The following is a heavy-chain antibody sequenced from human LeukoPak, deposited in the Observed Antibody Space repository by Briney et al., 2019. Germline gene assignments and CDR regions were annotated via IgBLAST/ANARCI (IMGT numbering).Heavy chain of an antibody. D-gene: IGHD4-23*01. Sequence: GGSLRLSCAASGFTLSGYFMNWLRQAPGKGLEWVSCIGNNGVAIYYADSVKGRFTISRDNAKNSLYLQMSSLRAEDAAVYFCARLRNVVNVHWGFFDTWGQGAMVTVSS. CDR2: IGNNGVAI. V-gene: IGHV3-48*04. CDR3: ARLRNVVNVHWGFFDT. CDR1: GFTLSGYF. J-gene: IGHJ4*02.